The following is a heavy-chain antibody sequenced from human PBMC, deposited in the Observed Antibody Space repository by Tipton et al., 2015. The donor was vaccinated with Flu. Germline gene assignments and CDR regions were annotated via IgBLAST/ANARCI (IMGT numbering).Heavy chain of an antibody. CDR3: ARDTMTRGFDI. V-gene: IGHV4-38-2*02. J-gene: IGHJ3*02. D-gene: IGHD2-2*01. Sequence: TLSLTCAVSGYSISSGYYWGWIRQPPGKGLEWIGTIYHSGSTFYNPSLRGRVTMSVDTSKNQFSLRLASVTAADTAVYYCARDTMTRGFDIWGQGTMVTVS. CDR2: IYHSGST. CDR1: GYSISSGYY.